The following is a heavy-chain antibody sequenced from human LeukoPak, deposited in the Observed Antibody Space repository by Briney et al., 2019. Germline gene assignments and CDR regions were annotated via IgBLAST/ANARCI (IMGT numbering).Heavy chain of an antibody. CDR3: ARGRFLEWLFKAPLGY. D-gene: IGHD3-3*01. CDR1: GYTFTSYD. J-gene: IGHJ4*02. Sequence: ASVKVSCKASGYTFTSYDINWVRQATGQGLEWMGWMSPNSGNTGYAQKFQGRVTITRNTSISTAYMELSSLRSEDTAVYYCARGRFLEWLFKAPLGYWGQGTLVTVSS. CDR2: MSPNSGNT. V-gene: IGHV1-8*03.